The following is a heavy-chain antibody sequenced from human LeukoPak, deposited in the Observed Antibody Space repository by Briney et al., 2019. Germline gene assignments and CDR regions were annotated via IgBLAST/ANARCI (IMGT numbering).Heavy chain of an antibody. J-gene: IGHJ6*02. V-gene: IGHV3-21*01. CDR3: ARESATVTLRGYYYYGMDV. CDR1: GFTFSSYS. CDR2: ISSSSSCI. Sequence: PGGSLRLSCAASGFTFSSYSMNWVRQAPGKGLEWVSSISSSSSCIYYADSVKGRFTISRDNAKNSLYLQMNSLRAEDTAVYYCARESATVTLRGYYYYGMDVWGQGTTVTVSS. D-gene: IGHD4-17*01.